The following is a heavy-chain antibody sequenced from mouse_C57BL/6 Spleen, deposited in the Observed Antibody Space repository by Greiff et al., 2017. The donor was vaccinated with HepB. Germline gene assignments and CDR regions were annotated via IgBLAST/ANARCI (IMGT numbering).Heavy chain of an antibody. V-gene: IGHV1-15*01. CDR1: GYTFTDYE. CDR2: IDPETGGT. CDR3: TRDGDDYDGFYYFDY. Sequence: QLHHSFSYLVRPGASVTLSCKASGYTFTDYEMHWVKQTPVHGLEWIGAIDPETGGTAYNQKFKGKAILTADKSSSTAYMELRSLTSEDSAVYYCTRDGDDYDGFYYFDYWGQGTTLTVSS. J-gene: IGHJ2*01. D-gene: IGHD2-4*01.